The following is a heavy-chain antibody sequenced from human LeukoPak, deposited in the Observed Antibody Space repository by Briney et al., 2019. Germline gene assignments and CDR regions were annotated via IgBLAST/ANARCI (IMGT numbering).Heavy chain of an antibody. CDR2: IYYHENT. CDR1: GVSISSSNW. CDR3: ARRAYSAAYWKHFDY. V-gene: IGHV4-4*02. J-gene: IGHJ4*02. D-gene: IGHD1-1*01. Sequence: SGTLSLTCAVSGVSISSSNWWHWVRQPPGKGLEWIGSIYYHENTYYNSSLKSRVTISVDTSKNQFPLKLNSVTAADTAVYFCARRAYSAAYWKHFDYWGQGTLVTVSS.